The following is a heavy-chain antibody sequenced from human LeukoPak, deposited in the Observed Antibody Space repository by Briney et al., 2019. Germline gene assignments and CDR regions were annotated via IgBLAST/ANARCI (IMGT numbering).Heavy chain of an antibody. CDR1: GGFLSGYY. V-gene: IGHV4-34*01. D-gene: IGHD3-10*01. CDR3: ARGPPDFYNSGSYYNGYNWFDA. Sequence: SETPPLTCAVYGGFLSGYYWSWIRQPPAKGLEWIGSMYHNWSTYYNPSLKSRVTISVDASKNQFSLTLTSVTAADTAVYYCARGPPDFYNSGSYYNGYNWFDAWGQGTLVTVSS. J-gene: IGHJ5*02. CDR2: MYHNWST.